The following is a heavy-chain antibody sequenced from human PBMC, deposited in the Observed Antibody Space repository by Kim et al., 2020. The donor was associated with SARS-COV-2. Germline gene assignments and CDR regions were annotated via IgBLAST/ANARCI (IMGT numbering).Heavy chain of an antibody. J-gene: IGHJ4*02. V-gene: IGHV3-33*01. CDR3: ARDHEFAPMDVGDY. Sequence: ADAVEGRFTSSRDNCKNTRYLQMNSLSAEDTAVYYCARDHEFAPMDVGDYWGQGTLVTVSS. D-gene: IGHD1-26*01.